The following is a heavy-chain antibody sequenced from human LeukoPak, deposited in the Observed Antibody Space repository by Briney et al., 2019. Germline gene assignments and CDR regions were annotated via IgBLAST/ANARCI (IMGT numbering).Heavy chain of an antibody. CDR3: AQEGCGTISCYVKY. CDR1: ELTLNNYA. Sequence: PGGSLRLSCTASELTLNNYAMSWVRQAPGKGLEWVSTFSGGDVRTYYADSVKGRFTISRDKSKNALYLQMHSLRAEDTAVYYCAQEGCGTISCYVKYWGQGSLVTVSS. J-gene: IGHJ4*02. D-gene: IGHD2-2*01. V-gene: IGHV3-23*01. CDR2: FSGGDVRT.